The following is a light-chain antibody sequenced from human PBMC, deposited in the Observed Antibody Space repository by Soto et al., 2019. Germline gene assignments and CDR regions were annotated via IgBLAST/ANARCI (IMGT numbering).Light chain of an antibody. CDR1: TSNIGAPYD. Sequence: QSVLTQPPSVSGAPGQRVSISCTGSTSNIGAPYDVHWYQHLPGTAPKLLIYGDNNRPSGVPDRFSGSKSGTSASLAITRLQAEDEADYYCAAWDDSWMFGGGTQLTVL. J-gene: IGLJ3*02. V-gene: IGLV1-40*01. CDR2: GDN. CDR3: AAWDDSWM.